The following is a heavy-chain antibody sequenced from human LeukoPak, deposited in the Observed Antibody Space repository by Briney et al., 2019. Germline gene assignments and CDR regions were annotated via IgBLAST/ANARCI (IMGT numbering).Heavy chain of an antibody. D-gene: IGHD2-21*02. J-gene: IGHJ4*02. CDR2: IYYSGST. V-gene: IGHV4-39*01. CDR1: GGSISSGGYY. Sequence: SETLSLTCTVSGGSISSGGYYWSWIRQHPGKGLEWIGYIYYSGSTYYNPSLKSRVTISVDTSKNQFSLKLTSVTAADTAVYYCARHGHHGDHDYWGQGTLVTVSS. CDR3: ARHGHHGDHDY.